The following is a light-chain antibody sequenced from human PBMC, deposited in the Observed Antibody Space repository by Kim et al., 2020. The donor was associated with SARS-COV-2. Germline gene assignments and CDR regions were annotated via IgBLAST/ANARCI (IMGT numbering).Light chain of an antibody. V-gene: IGKV1-27*01. CDR1: QGISNS. Sequence: ASVGDRVTITCRASQGISNSLAWYQQKPGNVPKVLIYDASTLHSGVPSRFSGSGSGTDFTLTISSLQPEDVATYYCQKYNASPWTFGQGTKVEIK. CDR2: DAS. J-gene: IGKJ1*01. CDR3: QKYNASPWT.